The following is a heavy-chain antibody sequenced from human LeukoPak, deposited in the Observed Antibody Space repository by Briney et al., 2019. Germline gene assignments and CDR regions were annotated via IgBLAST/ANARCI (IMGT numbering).Heavy chain of an antibody. D-gene: IGHD6-19*01. J-gene: IGHJ4*02. V-gene: IGHV3-23*01. CDR3: AKRRPGAVAGSYDY. Sequence: GGSLRLSCAASGFTFSNYAINWVRQAPGKGLEWVSAIGANGDTFYTDCVKGRFTISRDNSDNTGYLQMNSLRAEDTAVYYCAKRRPGAVAGSYDYWGQGTLVTVCS. CDR1: GFTFSNYA. CDR2: IGANGDT.